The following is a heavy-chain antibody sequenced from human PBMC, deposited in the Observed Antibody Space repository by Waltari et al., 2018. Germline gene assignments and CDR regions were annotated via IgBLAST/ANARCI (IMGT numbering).Heavy chain of an antibody. D-gene: IGHD6-13*01. Sequence: QLQLQESGPGLVKPSGTLSPTCTVADDSISRGAYYWGWIRQPPGKGLEWIGSIYYSGTTSYNPSLRSRVTMSVDTSKKQFSLKLSSVTAADTAVYYCARSLHVFKAAAGMFDYWGQGTLVTVSS. V-gene: IGHV4-39*01. CDR3: ARSLHVFKAAAGMFDY. CDR2: IYYSGTT. CDR1: DDSISRGAYY. J-gene: IGHJ4*02.